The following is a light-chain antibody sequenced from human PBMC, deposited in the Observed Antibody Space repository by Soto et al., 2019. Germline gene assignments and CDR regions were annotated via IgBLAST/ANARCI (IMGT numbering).Light chain of an antibody. Sequence: QSALTQPASVSGSPGQSITISCTGTSSDVGGYNYVSWYQQHPGKAPKLMIYEVSNRPSGVSNRFSGSKSGNTASLTISGLQAEDEADYYCQAYDYSLTASVFDGGTKVTVL. CDR1: SSDVGGYNY. V-gene: IGLV2-14*01. J-gene: IGLJ3*02. CDR3: QAYDYSLTASV. CDR2: EVS.